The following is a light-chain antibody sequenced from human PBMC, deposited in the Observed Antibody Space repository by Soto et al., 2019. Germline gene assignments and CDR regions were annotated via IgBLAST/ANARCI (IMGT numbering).Light chain of an antibody. Sequence: QSALTQPASVSGSPGQSITISCTGSSSDVGGYNYVSWYQQHPGKAPKVMIYEVSNRPSGVSNRFSGSKSGNTASLTISGLQAEDEADYYCSSPTGSSTLVFGGGTKLTVL. J-gene: IGLJ3*02. CDR1: SSDVGGYNY. V-gene: IGLV2-14*01. CDR3: SSPTGSSTLV. CDR2: EVS.